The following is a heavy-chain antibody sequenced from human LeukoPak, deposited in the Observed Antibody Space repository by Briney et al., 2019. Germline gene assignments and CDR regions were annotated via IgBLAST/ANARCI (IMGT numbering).Heavy chain of an antibody. CDR1: GFTFSTKW. Sequence: PGGSLRLSCAASGFTFSTKWMSWVRQAPGKGLEWVATINQDGSDQYYGDSVKGRLTISRDNAKNSLDLQMNSLRAEDTAVYYRARDYSSGRDFWGQGTLVTVSS. CDR2: INQDGSDQ. D-gene: IGHD3-22*01. J-gene: IGHJ4*02. CDR3: ARDYSSGRDF. V-gene: IGHV3-7*04.